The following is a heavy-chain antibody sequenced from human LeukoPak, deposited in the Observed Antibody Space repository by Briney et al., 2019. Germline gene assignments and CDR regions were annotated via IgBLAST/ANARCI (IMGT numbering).Heavy chain of an antibody. D-gene: IGHD6-19*01. CDR2: INHSGST. CDR3: ATPGAYSSGWRPFDY. Sequence: PSDTLSLTCAVYGGSFSGYYWSWIHQPRGKGLEWIGEINHSGSTNYNPSLKSRVTISVDTSKNQFSLKLSSVTAADTAVYYCATPGAYSSGWRPFDYWGQGTLVTVSS. CDR1: GGSFSGYY. V-gene: IGHV4-34*01. J-gene: IGHJ4*02.